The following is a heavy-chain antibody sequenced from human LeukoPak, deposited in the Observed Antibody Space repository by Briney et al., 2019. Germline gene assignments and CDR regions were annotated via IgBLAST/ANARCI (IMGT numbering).Heavy chain of an antibody. CDR2: IYHSGST. CDR1: GYSISSGYY. Sequence: SETLSLTCTVSGYSISSGYYWGWIRQPPGKGLEWIGSIYHSGSTYYNPSLKSRVTISVDTSKNQFSLKLSSVTAADTAVYYCARRGIYDTPYYFDYWGQGTLVTVSS. D-gene: IGHD3-22*01. CDR3: ARRGIYDTPYYFDY. V-gene: IGHV4-38-2*02. J-gene: IGHJ4*02.